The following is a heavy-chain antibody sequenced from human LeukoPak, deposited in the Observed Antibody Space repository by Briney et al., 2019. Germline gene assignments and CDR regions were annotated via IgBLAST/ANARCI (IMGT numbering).Heavy chain of an antibody. Sequence: SETLSLTCIVSGGSISSYYWSWIRQPPGKGLEWIGYIYYSGTTNYNPSLKSRVTLSVDTSKNQFSLKLTSVTAADTAVYYCARVSWFPGTSYYYMDVWGRGTPVTVSS. CDR3: ARVSWFPGTSYYYMDV. CDR2: IYYSGTT. CDR1: GGSISSYY. J-gene: IGHJ6*03. V-gene: IGHV4-59*01. D-gene: IGHD1-1*01.